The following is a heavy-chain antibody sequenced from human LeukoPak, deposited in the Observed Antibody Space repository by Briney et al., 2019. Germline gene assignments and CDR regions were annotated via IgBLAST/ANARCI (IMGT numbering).Heavy chain of an antibody. J-gene: IGHJ4*02. CDR3: VRERRATADY. Sequence: GASVKVSCQASGYSFTDYYMHWVRQAPGQGLEWIGWINSGSGDTNYAQKFQGRTTVTRDTSSSTTYMEVSNLRSDDTAVYHCVRERRATADYWGQGTLVTVSS. CDR1: GYSFTDYY. D-gene: IGHD1-26*01. V-gene: IGHV1-2*02. CDR2: INSGSGDT.